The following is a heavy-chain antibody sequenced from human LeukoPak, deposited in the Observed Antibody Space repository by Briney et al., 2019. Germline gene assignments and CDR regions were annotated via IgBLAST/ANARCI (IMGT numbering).Heavy chain of an antibody. Sequence: SETLSLTCTVSGGSISSSSYYWGWIRQPPGKGLEWIGSIYYSGSTYYNPSLKSRVTISVDTSKNQFSLKLSSVTAADTAVYYCARGPTIAVAGIWSVKRPFDYWGQGTLVTVPS. CDR3: ARGPTIAVAGIWSVKRPFDY. D-gene: IGHD6-19*01. CDR1: GGSISSSSYY. J-gene: IGHJ4*02. CDR2: IYYSGST. V-gene: IGHV4-39*07.